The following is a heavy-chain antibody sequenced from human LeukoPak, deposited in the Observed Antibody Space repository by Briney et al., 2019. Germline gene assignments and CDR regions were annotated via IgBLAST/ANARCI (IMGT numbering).Heavy chain of an antibody. CDR2: INQRGRG. J-gene: IGHJ3*02. Sequence: SETLSLTCTLQGDSFNTSYGTWIRQPPRGGREWIGDINQRGRGNYKPALKSRVSISVDMSRHEFSLKLRSVTAADTAVYYCARGLVLATDDAFDIWGPGTMVTASS. D-gene: IGHD5-12*01. CDR1: GDSFNTSY. V-gene: IGHV4-34*01. CDR3: ARGLVLATDDAFDI.